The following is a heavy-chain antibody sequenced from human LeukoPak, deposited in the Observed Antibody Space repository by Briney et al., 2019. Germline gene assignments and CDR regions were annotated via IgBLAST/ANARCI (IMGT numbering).Heavy chain of an antibody. CDR1: GFTFRSYS. D-gene: IGHD3-16*01. CDR2: ISSSSSYI. J-gene: IGHJ5*02. Sequence: KPGGSLRLSCAASGFTFRSYSMNWVRQAPGKGLEWVSSISSSSSYIYYADSVKGRFTISRDNAKNSLYLQMNSLRAEDTAVYYCAREGHYDYVWGSYSWFDPWGQGTLVTVSS. CDR3: AREGHYDYVWGSYSWFDP. V-gene: IGHV3-21*01.